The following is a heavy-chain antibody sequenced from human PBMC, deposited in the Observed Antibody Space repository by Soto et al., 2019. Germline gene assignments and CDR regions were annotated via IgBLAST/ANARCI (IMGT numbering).Heavy chain of an antibody. V-gene: IGHV3-21*01. CDR3: ARVLDEYRGYSYGRTNYYYYGMDV. D-gene: IGHD5-18*01. Sequence: GGSLRLSCAASGFTFSSYSMNWVRQAPGKGLEWVSSISSSSSYIYYADSVKGRFTISRDNAKNSLYLQMNSLRAEDTAVYYCARVLDEYRGYSYGRTNYYYYGMDVWGQGTTVTVSS. CDR1: GFTFSSYS. CDR2: ISSSSSYI. J-gene: IGHJ6*02.